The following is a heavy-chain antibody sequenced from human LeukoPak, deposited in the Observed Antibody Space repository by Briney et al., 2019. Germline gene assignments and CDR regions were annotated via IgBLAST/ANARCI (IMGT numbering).Heavy chain of an antibody. CDR3: ARDGRPCSCRSCYWGGPNYFDF. Sequence: GGSLRLSCAASGFTFSSYSMNWVRQAPGKGLEWGSSISSSSSYIYYADSVKGRFTIARDKAKNSLYLQMNSLRAEDTAVYYCARDGRPCSCRSCYWGGPNYFDFGGQGPLVTVSS. CDR1: GFTFSSYS. D-gene: IGHD2-15*01. CDR2: ISSSSSYI. V-gene: IGHV3-21*01. J-gene: IGHJ4*02.